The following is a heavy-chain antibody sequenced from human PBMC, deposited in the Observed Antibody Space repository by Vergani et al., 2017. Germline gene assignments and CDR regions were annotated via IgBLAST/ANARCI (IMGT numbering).Heavy chain of an antibody. D-gene: IGHD2-2*01. CDR2: IIPIFGTA. V-gene: IGHV1-69*01. J-gene: IGHJ6*03. CDR1: GGTFSSYA. CDR3: ARGGVVPAAPTDYYMDV. Sequence: QVQLVQSGAEVKKPGSSVKVSCKASGGTFSSYAISWVRQAPGQGLEWMGGIIPIFGTANYAQKFQGRVTITADESTSTAYMELSSLRSEDTAVYYCARGGVVPAAPTDYYMDVWGKGTTVTVSS.